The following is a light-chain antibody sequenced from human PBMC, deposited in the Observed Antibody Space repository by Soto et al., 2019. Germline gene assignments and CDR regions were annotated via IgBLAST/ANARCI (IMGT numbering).Light chain of an antibody. CDR1: SSDVGGYNY. V-gene: IGLV2-14*01. Sequence: QSVLTQPASVSGSPGQSITISCTGTSSDVGGYNYVSWYQQHPGKAPKLMIYEVSNRPSGVSNRFSGSKSGNTASLTISGLQAEDEADYYCSSYTSSSTPLGVFGGGTKLTVL. CDR3: SSYTSSSTPLGV. CDR2: EVS. J-gene: IGLJ2*01.